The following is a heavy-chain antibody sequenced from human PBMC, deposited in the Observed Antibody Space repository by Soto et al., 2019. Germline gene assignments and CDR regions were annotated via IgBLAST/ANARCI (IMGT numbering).Heavy chain of an antibody. Sequence: SETLSLTCTVSGGSISSGGYYWSWIRHHPGKGLEWIGYIFYSGSTFYSPSLKSRVTISVDTARNQFSLNLRSVTAADTAVYYCARGLITIFGVVWDAFDIWGQGTMVTVSS. CDR1: GGSISSGGYY. J-gene: IGHJ3*02. CDR3: ARGLITIFGVVWDAFDI. CDR2: IFYSGST. V-gene: IGHV4-31*03. D-gene: IGHD3-3*01.